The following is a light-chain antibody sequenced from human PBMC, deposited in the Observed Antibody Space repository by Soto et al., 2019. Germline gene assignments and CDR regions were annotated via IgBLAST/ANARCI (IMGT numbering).Light chain of an antibody. Sequence: ETVLTQSPGTLPLSPGERATLSCRASQSVSSSYLAWYQHKPGQAPRLLIYGASSRAAGIPDRFSGSESGTDFTLTISRLEPEDFAVYYCQQYGSSPWTFGQGTKVDIK. V-gene: IGKV3-20*01. CDR3: QQYGSSPWT. J-gene: IGKJ1*01. CDR1: QSVSSSY. CDR2: GAS.